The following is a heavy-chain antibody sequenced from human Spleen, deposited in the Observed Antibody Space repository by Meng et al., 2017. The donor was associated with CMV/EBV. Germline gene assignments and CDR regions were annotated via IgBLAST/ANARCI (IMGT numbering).Heavy chain of an antibody. Sequence: ASVKVSCKASGYTFTGYYLNWVRQAPGQGLEWMGWINPISGDTNYAQKFQGRVTMTRDTSISTAYMELSRLRSDDTAVYYCARGGGVRGNYYYYGMDVWGQGTTVTVSS. D-gene: IGHD3-10*01. CDR1: GYTFTGYY. CDR3: ARGGGVRGNYYYYGMDV. V-gene: IGHV1-2*02. J-gene: IGHJ6*02. CDR2: INPISGDT.